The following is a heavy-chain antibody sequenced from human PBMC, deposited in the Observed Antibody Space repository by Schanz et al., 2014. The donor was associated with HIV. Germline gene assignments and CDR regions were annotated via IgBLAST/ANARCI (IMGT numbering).Heavy chain of an antibody. CDR2: ISGGGAGT. V-gene: IGHV3-23*04. J-gene: IGHJ4*02. CDR1: GFTFSSHW. D-gene: IGHD3-10*01. Sequence: EVQLVESGGGLVQPGGSLRLSCAASGFTFSSHWMHWVRQAPGKGLEWVSAISGGGAGTYYADSVKGRLTISRDNSKNTLYLQMNSLRAEDTSVYYCARGFQGFDYWGQGTLVTVSS. CDR3: ARGFQGFDY.